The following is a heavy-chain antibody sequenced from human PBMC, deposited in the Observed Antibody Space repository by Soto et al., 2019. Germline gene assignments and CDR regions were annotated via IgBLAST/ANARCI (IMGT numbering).Heavy chain of an antibody. CDR1: GGSISRYY. Sequence: QVQLQESGPGLVKPSETLSLTCTVSGGSISRYYWSWIRQPPGKGLEWIGYKYNTGSTVYNPPFKSRVTISVDTSKNQFSLKLNSVTAADTAVYYCARDLWGYCGTDCYPLDVWGQGTTVTVSS. D-gene: IGHD2-21*02. CDR2: KYNTGST. V-gene: IGHV4-59*01. J-gene: IGHJ6*02. CDR3: ARDLWGYCGTDCYPLDV.